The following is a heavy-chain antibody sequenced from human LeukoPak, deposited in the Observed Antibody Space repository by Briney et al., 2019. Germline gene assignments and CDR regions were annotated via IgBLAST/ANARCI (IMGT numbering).Heavy chain of an antibody. V-gene: IGHV3-23*01. CDR3: AKDGYYSSANHFARLHFDL. D-gene: IGHD3-3*01. Sequence: GGSLRLSCEASGFTFSTHAMNWIRQTPGKGLEWLSVISGDVQTTTYASSVKGRFTISRDNSKNTLYLEMNSLRVEDAAIYYCAKDGYYSSANHFARLHFDLWGRGTRVTVSS. CDR2: ISGDVQTT. CDR1: GFTFSTHA. J-gene: IGHJ2*01.